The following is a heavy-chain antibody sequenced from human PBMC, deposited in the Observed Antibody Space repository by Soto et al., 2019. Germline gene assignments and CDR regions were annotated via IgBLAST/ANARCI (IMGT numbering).Heavy chain of an antibody. CDR1: GLTFGSRA. CDR3: AKDYYSDPGYYYAMDV. V-gene: IGHV3-23*01. Sequence: EVQLLESGGDLIQPGGSLRLSCVASGLTFGSRAMSWVRQSPGEGLEWVSTISGSGDSTHYADSVKGRFTVSRDNSKNTLSLQMNSLRVEDTAVYYCAKDYYSDPGYYYAMDVWGQGTTVTVSS. D-gene: IGHD4-17*01. CDR2: ISGSGDST. J-gene: IGHJ6*02.